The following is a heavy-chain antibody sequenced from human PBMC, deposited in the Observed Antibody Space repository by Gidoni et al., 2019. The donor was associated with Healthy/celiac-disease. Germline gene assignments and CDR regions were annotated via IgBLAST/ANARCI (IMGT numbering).Heavy chain of an antibody. V-gene: IGHV4-59*01. CDR3: ARGSGAYGDFTAFVF. Sequence: QVQLQESGPGLVKPLETLCRTCTVSGGPISSYYWSWIRQPPGKGLEWIGDIYYSGSTNYNPSLHSRVTISVDTSKNQFSLMLRSVTAADAAVYYSARGSGAYGDFTAFVFFGLGTMVTVSS. CDR2: IYYSGST. D-gene: IGHD4-17*01. CDR1: GGPISSYY. J-gene: IGHJ3*01.